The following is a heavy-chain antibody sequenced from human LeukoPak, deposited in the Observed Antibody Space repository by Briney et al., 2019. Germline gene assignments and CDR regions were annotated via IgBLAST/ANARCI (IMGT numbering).Heavy chain of an antibody. CDR1: RYTFTGYY. D-gene: IGHD5-18*01. J-gene: IGHJ6*03. V-gene: IGHV1-2*02. CDR2: INPNSGGT. CDR3: ARDDTAMVTGYYYMDV. Sequence: ASVKVSCKASRYTFTGYYMHWVRQAPGQGLEWMGWINPNSGGTNYAQKFQGRVTMTRDTSISTAYMELSRLRSDDTAVYYCARDDTAMVTGYYYMDVWGKGTTVTVSS.